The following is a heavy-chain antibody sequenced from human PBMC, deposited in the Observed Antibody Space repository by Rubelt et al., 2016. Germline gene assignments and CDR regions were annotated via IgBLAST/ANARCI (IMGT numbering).Heavy chain of an antibody. J-gene: IGHJ4*02. V-gene: IGHV3-48*02. CDR2: ISSSSSTI. CDR3: ARDSLAFDY. CDR1: GFTFSGSA. Sequence: AASGFTFSGSAMSWVRQAPGKGLEWVSYISSSSSTIYYADSVKGRFTISRDNAKNSLSLQLNSLRDEDTAVYYCARDSLAFDYWGQGTLVTVSS.